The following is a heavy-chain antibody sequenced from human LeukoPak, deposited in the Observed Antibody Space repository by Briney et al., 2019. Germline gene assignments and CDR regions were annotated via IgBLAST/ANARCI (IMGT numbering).Heavy chain of an antibody. D-gene: IGHD7-27*01. CDR1: GGSITSYY. CDR2: IYYSGST. V-gene: IGHV4-59*01. CDR3: ARDQLGWADY. J-gene: IGHJ4*02. Sequence: SETLALTCTVSGGSITSYYWRWVRQPPGKALEWIGYIYYSGSTNYNPSLKSRVTISVDTSKNHFSLKLSSVTAADTAVYYCARDQLGWADYWGQGTLVTVSS.